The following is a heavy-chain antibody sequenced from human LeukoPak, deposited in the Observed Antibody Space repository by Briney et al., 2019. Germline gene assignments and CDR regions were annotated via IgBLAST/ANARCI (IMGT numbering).Heavy chain of an antibody. CDR2: ISGSGGST. V-gene: IGHV3-23*01. J-gene: IGHJ4*02. D-gene: IGHD6-13*01. CDR3: AKDPRIAAAGLYFDY. CDR1: GFTFSSYT. Sequence: PGGSLRLSCAASGFTFSSYTMSWVRQAPGKGLEWVSAISGSGGSTYYADSVKGRFTISRDNSKNTLYLQMNSLRAEDTAVYYCAKDPRIAAAGLYFDYWGQGTLVTVSS.